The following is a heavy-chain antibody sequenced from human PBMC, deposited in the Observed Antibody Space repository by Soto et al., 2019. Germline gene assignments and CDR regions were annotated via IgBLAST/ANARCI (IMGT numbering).Heavy chain of an antibody. Sequence: QVHLVQSGAEVKKPWASVTGSCKASGYTFTTYGISWVRQAPGPGLAWMGWISTYNGNTNYEQKLQGRVTLTTDKLTSTAYMELRSLRSDDTAVYYCARRGAYCSGGTGYHFDYWGQGTLVTVSS. CDR3: ARRGAYCSGGTGYHFDY. CDR2: ISTYNGNT. CDR1: GYTFTTYG. V-gene: IGHV1-18*04. D-gene: IGHD2-15*01. J-gene: IGHJ4*02.